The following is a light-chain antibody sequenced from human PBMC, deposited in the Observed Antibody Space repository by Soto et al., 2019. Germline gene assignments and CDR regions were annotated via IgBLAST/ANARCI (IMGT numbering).Light chain of an antibody. CDR1: QNIDNK. CDR3: QQFHYWWT. Sequence: EIVMTQSPATRSVSPLEIAAPSVRASQNIDNKLVWYQQKPGQVPRLLIYDASTRATGIPARFSGSGSGTEFTLTISSLQSEDFAFYYCQQFHYWWTFGQGTKVDIK. J-gene: IGKJ1*01. CDR2: DAS. V-gene: IGKV3-15*01.